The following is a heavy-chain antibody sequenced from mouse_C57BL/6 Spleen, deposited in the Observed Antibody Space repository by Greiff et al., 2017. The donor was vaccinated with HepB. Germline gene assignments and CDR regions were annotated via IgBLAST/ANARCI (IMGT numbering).Heavy chain of an antibody. J-gene: IGHJ1*03. CDR2: ISDGGSYT. CDR3: ARGDDYDGGYFDV. V-gene: IGHV5-4*03. D-gene: IGHD2-4*01. Sequence: EVKLVESGGGLVKPGGSLKLSCAASGFTFSSYAMSWVRQTPEKRLEWVATISDGGSYTYYPDNVKGRFTISRDNAKNNLYLQMSHLKSEDTAMYYCARGDDYDGGYFDVWGTGTTVTVSS. CDR1: GFTFSSYA.